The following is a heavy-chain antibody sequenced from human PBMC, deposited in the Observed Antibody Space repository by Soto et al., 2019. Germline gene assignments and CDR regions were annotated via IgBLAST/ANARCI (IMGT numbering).Heavy chain of an antibody. J-gene: IGHJ4*02. CDR2: IYYSGST. CDR1: GGSISSSSYY. D-gene: IGHD1-7*01. V-gene: IGHV4-39*01. CDR3: ARNYVAYYFDY. Sequence: PSETLSLTCTVSGGSISSSSYYWGWIRQPPGKGLEWIGSIYYSGSTYYNPSLKSRVTISVDTSKNQFSLKLSSVTAADTAVYYCARNYVAYYFDYWGQGTLVTVSS.